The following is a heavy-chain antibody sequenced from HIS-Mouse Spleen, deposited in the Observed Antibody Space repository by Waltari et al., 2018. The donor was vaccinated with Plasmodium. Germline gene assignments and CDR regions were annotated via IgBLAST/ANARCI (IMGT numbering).Heavy chain of an antibody. CDR1: GFTFSSYW. CDR3: ASSWYWYFDL. V-gene: IGHV3-7*01. J-gene: IGHJ2*01. CDR2: IKQDGGEK. Sequence: EVQLVESGGGLVQPGGSLRLSCAASGFTFSSYWMSWVRQAPGKGMEWVANIKQDGGEKYYVDSVKGRFTISRDNAKNSLYLQRNSLRAEDTAVYYCASSWYWYFDLWGRGTLVTVSS. D-gene: IGHD6-13*01.